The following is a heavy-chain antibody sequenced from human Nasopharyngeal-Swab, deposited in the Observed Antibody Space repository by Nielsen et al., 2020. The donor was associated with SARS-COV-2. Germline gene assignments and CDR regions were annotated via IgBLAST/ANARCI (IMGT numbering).Heavy chain of an antibody. J-gene: IGHJ6*02. V-gene: IGHV3-9*01. CDR3: ARGRAMIVVVDPYGMDV. D-gene: IGHD3-22*01. CDR1: GFTFGDYG. CDR2: ISWNSGTI. Sequence: SLKISCAASGFTFGDYGMHWVRQAPGKGLEWVPAISWNSGTIGYADSVKGRFTTSRDNAKNSLYLQMNSLRAEDTAVYYCARGRAMIVVVDPYGMDVWGQGTTVTVSS.